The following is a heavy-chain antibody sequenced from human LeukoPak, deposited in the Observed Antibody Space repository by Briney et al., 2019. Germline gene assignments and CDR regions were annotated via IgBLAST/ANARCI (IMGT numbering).Heavy chain of an antibody. Sequence: GRSLRLSCAASGFTFRSYGMHWVRQAPGKGLQWVAVIWYDGSNKYYADSVKGRFTISRDNSKNTLSLQMNSPRAEDTAVYYCARELPPLEKYYFDYWGQGTLVTVSS. CDR2: IWYDGSNK. CDR3: ARELPPLEKYYFDY. V-gene: IGHV3-33*01. CDR1: GFTFRSYG. J-gene: IGHJ4*02. D-gene: IGHD3-3*01.